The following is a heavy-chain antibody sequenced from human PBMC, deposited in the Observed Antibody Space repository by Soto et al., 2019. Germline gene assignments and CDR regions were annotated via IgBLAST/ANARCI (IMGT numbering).Heavy chain of an antibody. CDR1: GVSISSGGYY. J-gene: IGHJ4*02. CDR2: IYYSGTT. V-gene: IGHV4-31*03. CDR3: ARKGDGTLHDY. Sequence: SETLSLTCTVSGVSISSGGYYWSWIRQHPGKGLEWIGYIYYSGTTYYNPSLKSRVTISVDTSKNQFSLKLSSVTAADTAVYYCARKGDGTLHDYWGQGTLVTVSS.